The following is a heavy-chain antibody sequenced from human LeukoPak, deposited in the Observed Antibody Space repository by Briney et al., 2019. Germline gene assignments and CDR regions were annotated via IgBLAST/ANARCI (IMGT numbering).Heavy chain of an antibody. V-gene: IGHV1-18*01. Sequence: ASVKVSCKASGYTFTSYGISWVRQAPGQGLEWMGWINAYNGNTNYAQKLQGRVTMTTDTSTSTAYMELRSLRSGDTAVYYCARDFGPYYYDSSGYFPGYWGQGTLVTVSS. J-gene: IGHJ4*02. CDR1: GYTFTSYG. CDR2: INAYNGNT. D-gene: IGHD3-22*01. CDR3: ARDFGPYYYDSSGYFPGY.